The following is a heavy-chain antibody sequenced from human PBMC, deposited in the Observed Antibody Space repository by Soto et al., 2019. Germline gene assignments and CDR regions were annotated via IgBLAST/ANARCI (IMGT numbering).Heavy chain of an antibody. CDR1: GYTFTDYY. Sequence: GASVKVSCKASGYTFTDYYMHWLRQAPGQGLECMGWINPNNGDTNYAQKFQGRVTMTRDTSISTAYLEVSRLRSDDTAVYYCARSVSFISPRPDYWGQGTLLTVSS. D-gene: IGHD6-6*01. CDR3: ARSVSFISPRPDY. V-gene: IGHV1-2*02. CDR2: INPNNGDT. J-gene: IGHJ4*02.